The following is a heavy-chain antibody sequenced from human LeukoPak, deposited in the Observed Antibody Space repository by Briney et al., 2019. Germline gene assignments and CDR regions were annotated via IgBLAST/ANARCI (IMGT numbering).Heavy chain of an antibody. CDR2: IKQDGSVK. CDR1: GFSFSGYW. V-gene: IGHV3-7*03. Sequence: TGGSLRLSCAASGFSFSGYWMSWVRQTPGKGLEWVANIKQDGSVKNSVDSMKGRFTISRDNTKNSLYLEMNSLKAEDTAVYFCARVGHYGSGSCFEYWGQGTLVTVSS. J-gene: IGHJ4*02. D-gene: IGHD3-10*01. CDR3: ARVGHYGSGSCFEY.